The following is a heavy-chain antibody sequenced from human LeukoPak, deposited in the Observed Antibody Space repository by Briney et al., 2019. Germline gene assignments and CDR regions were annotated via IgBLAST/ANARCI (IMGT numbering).Heavy chain of an antibody. J-gene: IGHJ4*02. V-gene: IGHV3-30*18. CDR3: AKEAYDSRGYRYFDY. CDR2: ISYDGSNQ. Sequence: RSLRLSCAASGFTFSSYGMHWVRQAAGKGPAWVAVISYDGSNQYYADSVKGRFTVSRDNSKNMVFLQMNSLRPEDTALYHCAKEAYDSRGYRYFDYWGQGTLVTVSS. D-gene: IGHD3-22*01. CDR1: GFTFSSYG.